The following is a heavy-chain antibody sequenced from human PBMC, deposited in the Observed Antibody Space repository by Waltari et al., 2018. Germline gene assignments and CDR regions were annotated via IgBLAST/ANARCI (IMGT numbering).Heavy chain of an antibody. D-gene: IGHD6-19*01. CDR3: AKDLSVGSGWQGVFDY. J-gene: IGHJ4*02. Sequence: EVQLLESGGGLVQPGGSLRLSCAASGFTFSSYAMSWVRQAPGKGLEWVSAMSGSGGSTYYADSVKGRFTISRDNSKNTLYLQMNSLRAEDTAVYYCAKDLSVGSGWQGVFDYWGQGTLVTVSS. CDR2: MSGSGGST. V-gene: IGHV3-23*01. CDR1: GFTFSSYA.